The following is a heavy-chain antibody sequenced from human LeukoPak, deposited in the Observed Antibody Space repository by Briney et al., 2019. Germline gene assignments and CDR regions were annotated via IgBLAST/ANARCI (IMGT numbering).Heavy chain of an antibody. D-gene: IGHD3-3*01. CDR3: ARVLDYDFWSGYYTGDY. J-gene: IGHJ4*02. Sequence: GGSLRLSCAASGFTFSNYAMHWVRQAPGKGLDWVAIISHDGSTKYYADAVKGRFTISRDNAKNSLYLQMNSLRAEDTAVYYCARVLDYDFWSGYYTGDYWGQGTLVTVSS. CDR2: ISHDGSTK. CDR1: GFTFSNYA. V-gene: IGHV3-30-3*01.